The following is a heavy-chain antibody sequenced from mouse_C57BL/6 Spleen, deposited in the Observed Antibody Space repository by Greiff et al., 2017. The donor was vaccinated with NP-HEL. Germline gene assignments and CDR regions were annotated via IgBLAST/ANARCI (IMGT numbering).Heavy chain of an antibody. J-gene: IGHJ2*01. V-gene: IGHV5-17*01. CDR1: GFTFSDYG. CDR2: ISSGSSTI. CDR3: ARGEDFDY. Sequence: EVNLVESGGGLVKPGGSLKLSCAASGFTFSDYGMHWVRQAPEKGLEWVAYISSGSSTIHYADTVKGRFTISRDNAKNTLFLQMTSLRSEDTAMYYCARGEDFDYWGQGTTRTVSS.